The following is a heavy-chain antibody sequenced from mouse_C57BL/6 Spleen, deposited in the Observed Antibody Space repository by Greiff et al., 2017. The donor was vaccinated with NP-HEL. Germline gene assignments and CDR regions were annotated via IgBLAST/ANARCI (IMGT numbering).Heavy chain of an antibody. CDR3: AINYYGSSWFAY. V-gene: IGHV1-22*01. CDR2: INPNNGGT. J-gene: IGHJ3*01. D-gene: IGHD1-1*01. CDR1: GYTFTDYN. Sequence: EVQLQQSGPELVKPGASVKMSCKAPGYTFTDYNMHWVKQSHGKSLEWIGYINPNNGGTSYNQKFKGKATLTVNKSSSTAYMELRSLTSEDSAVYYCAINYYGSSWFAYWGQGTLVTVSA.